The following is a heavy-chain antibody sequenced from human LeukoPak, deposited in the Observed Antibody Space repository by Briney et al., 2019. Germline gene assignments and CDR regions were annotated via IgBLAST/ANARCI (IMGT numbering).Heavy chain of an antibody. D-gene: IGHD3-10*01. CDR1: GFTFSSYG. J-gene: IGHJ4*02. CDR2: ISYDGSNK. V-gene: IGHV3-30*03. Sequence: GGSLRLSCAASGFTFSSYGMHWVRQAPGKGLEWVAVISYDGSNKYYADSVKGRFTISRDNSKNTLYLQMNSLRAEDTAVYYCASLPSYYYCSGSYYIHDYWGQGTLVTVSA. CDR3: ASLPSYYYCSGSYYIHDY.